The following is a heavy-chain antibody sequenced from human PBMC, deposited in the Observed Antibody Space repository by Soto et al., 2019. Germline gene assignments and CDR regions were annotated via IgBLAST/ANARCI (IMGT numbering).Heavy chain of an antibody. Sequence: QLRLQESGPGVVKPSETLSLTCTVSGGSFTSSGHYWVWIRQSREKGLECIGTVNYDGTTYYNASLKSRVTMSVDTSKNQFSLKLSSVTAADTAVYYCTRRGYLTASSWGQGILVTVSS. V-gene: IGHV4-39*01. J-gene: IGHJ4*02. D-gene: IGHD6-25*01. CDR2: VNYDGTT. CDR1: GGSFTSSGHY. CDR3: TRRGYLTASS.